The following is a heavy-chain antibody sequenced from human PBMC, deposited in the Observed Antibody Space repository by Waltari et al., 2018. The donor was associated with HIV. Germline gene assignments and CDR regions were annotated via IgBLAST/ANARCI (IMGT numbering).Heavy chain of an antibody. CDR2: IYYSGST. CDR3: ARPYSSSWYYFDY. D-gene: IGHD6-13*01. V-gene: IGHV4-39*01. Sequence: QLQLQESGPGLVKPSETLSLICTVSGGSISSSSYYWGWIRQPPGKGREWIGSIYYSGSTYYNPSLKSRVTISGETSKNQCSLKLSSVTAADTAVYYCARPYSSSWYYFDYWGQGTLVTVSS. J-gene: IGHJ4*02. CDR1: GGSISSSSYY.